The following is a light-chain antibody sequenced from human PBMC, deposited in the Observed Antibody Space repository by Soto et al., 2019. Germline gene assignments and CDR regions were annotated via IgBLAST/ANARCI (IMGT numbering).Light chain of an antibody. V-gene: IGLV1-40*01. CDR3: QSYDSSLSASV. Sequence: QPVLTQPPAVSGAPGQRVIISCTGSSSNIGASYAVHWYQQLPRTAPKLLIFGDSNRPSGVPDRFSGSKSGTSASLAITGLQAEDEADYYCQSYDSSLSASVFGGGTKLTVL. CDR1: SSNIGASYA. CDR2: GDS. J-gene: IGLJ3*02.